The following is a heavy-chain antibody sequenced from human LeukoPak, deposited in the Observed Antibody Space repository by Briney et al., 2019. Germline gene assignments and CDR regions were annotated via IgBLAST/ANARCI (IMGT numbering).Heavy chain of an antibody. CDR3: ARAMRSGYDY. CDR1: GFTFSNYG. J-gene: IGHJ4*02. Sequence: GGSLRLSCAASGFTFSNYGVNWVRQAPGKRLEWVSYISSRSDSIYYADSVKGRFTISRDNAQNSLYLQMNSLRDEDTAVYYCARAMRSGYDYWGQGTLVTVSS. CDR2: ISSRSDSI. D-gene: IGHD5-12*01. V-gene: IGHV3-48*02.